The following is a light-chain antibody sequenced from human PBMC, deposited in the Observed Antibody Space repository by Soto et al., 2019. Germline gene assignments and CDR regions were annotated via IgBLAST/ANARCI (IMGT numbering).Light chain of an antibody. CDR2: DAS. J-gene: IGKJ4*01. CDR1: KGVSSY. V-gene: IGKV3-11*01. Sequence: EIVLTQSHATLYLSPGERATLSCRANKGVSSYLAWYQQKPGQAPRLIVYDASNKAACIPARFSGSRSGTNFTLSISSLEPEDFAVYYCQHRINLPLTFGGGTKVEIK. CDR3: QHRINLPLT.